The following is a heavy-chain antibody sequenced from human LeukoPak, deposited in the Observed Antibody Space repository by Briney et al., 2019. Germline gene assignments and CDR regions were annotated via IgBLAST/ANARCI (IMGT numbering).Heavy chain of an antibody. CDR3: ARASMYYDILTNKYYFDY. V-gene: IGHV1-69*04. CDR2: IIPILGIA. CDR1: GGTSSSYA. J-gene: IGHJ4*02. Sequence: ASVKVSCKATGGTSSSYAISWVRQAPGQGLEWMGRIIPILGIANYAQKFQGRVTITADKSTSTAYMELSSLRSEDTAVYYCARASMYYDILTNKYYFDYWGQGTLVTVSS. D-gene: IGHD3-9*01.